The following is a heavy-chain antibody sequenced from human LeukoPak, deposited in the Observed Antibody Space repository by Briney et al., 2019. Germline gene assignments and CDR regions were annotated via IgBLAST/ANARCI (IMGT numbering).Heavy chain of an antibody. Sequence: PGGSLRLSCAASGFNVRSSYMTWVRQAPGKGLEWVSVIYSGGGTYYADSVKGRFTISRDNSKNTLYLQMNSLGAEDTAVYYCARDVGGRGLAFDIWGQGTMVTVSS. J-gene: IGHJ3*02. CDR1: GFNVRSSY. CDR3: ARDVGGRGLAFDI. CDR2: IYSGGGT. D-gene: IGHD2-15*01. V-gene: IGHV3-53*01.